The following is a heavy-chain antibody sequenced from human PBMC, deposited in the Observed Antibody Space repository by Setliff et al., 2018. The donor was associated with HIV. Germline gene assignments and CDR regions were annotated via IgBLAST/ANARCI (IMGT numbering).Heavy chain of an antibody. CDR3: ARWPPHRSSDYDQEYYFDY. CDR2: IYNRGST. CDR1: GYAISSGYY. D-gene: IGHD3-22*01. Sequence: SETLSLTCAVSGYAISSGYYWGWIRRPPGKGLEWIGSIYNRGSTYYNPSLKSRVTISVDTSKNQFSLKLSSVTAADTAVYYCARWPPHRSSDYDQEYYFDYWGQGTLVTVS. V-gene: IGHV4-38-2*01. J-gene: IGHJ4*02.